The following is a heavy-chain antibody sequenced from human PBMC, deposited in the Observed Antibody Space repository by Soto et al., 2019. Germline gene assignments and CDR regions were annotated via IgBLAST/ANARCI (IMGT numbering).Heavy chain of an antibody. CDR3: ATGIAAAGIDAFDI. V-gene: IGHV1-2*04. J-gene: IGHJ3*02. CDR1: GYTLTGYY. Sequence: ASVKVSCKASGYTLTGYYMHWVRQAPGQGLDWMVWINPNSVGTNYEQNFQGWVTMTRDTSISPAYMDLSRLRSDDTAVYYCATGIAAAGIDAFDIWGQGTMVTVSS. D-gene: IGHD6-13*01. CDR2: INPNSVGT.